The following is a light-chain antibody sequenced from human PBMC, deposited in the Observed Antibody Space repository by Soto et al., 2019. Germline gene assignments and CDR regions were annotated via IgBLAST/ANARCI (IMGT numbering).Light chain of an antibody. V-gene: IGKV3-15*01. J-gene: IGKJ4*01. CDR2: GAS. CDR3: QQYNNLPRT. Sequence: ETVMTQSPATLSVSPGEGATLSCRVSQSVSSNLVWYQHRPGQAPRLLIYGASTRATDIPARFSGSGSGTEFTLTISSLQSGDYAVYYCQQYNNLPRTFGGGTKVDIK. CDR1: QSVSSN.